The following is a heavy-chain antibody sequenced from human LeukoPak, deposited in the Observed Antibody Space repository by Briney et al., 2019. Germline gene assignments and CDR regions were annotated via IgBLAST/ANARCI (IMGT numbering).Heavy chain of an antibody. CDR1: GYTFTSYD. J-gene: IGHJ4*02. Sequence: ASVKVSCKASGYTFTSYDISWVRQAPGQGLEWMGGIIPIFGTANYAQKFQGRVTITADESTSIAYMELSSLRSEDTAVYYCARPLAARHGDYYFDYWGQGTLVTVSS. CDR3: ARPLAARHGDYYFDY. V-gene: IGHV1-69*13. D-gene: IGHD6-6*01. CDR2: IIPIFGTA.